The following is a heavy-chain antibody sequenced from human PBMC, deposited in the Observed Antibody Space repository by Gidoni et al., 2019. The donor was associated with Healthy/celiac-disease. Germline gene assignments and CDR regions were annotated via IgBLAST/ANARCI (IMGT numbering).Heavy chain of an antibody. CDR3: ACSGSYWNWFDP. D-gene: IGHD1-26*01. Sequence: QVQLQESGPGLVKPWETLSLTCTVSGGSISSYYWILIRQPPGKGLEWIGYIYYSGSTNYNPSLKSRVTISVDTSKNQFSLKLSSVTAADTAVYYCACSGSYWNWFDPWGQGTLVTVSS. CDR1: GGSISSYY. J-gene: IGHJ5*02. CDR2: IYYSGST. V-gene: IGHV4-59*01.